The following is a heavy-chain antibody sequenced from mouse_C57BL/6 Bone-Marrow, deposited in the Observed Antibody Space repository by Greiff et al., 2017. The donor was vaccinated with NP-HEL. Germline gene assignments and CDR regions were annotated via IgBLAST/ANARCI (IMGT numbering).Heavy chain of an antibody. V-gene: IGHV5-15*01. CDR1: GFTFSDYG. CDR3: ARHSLYYYGSSYPWYFDV. CDR2: ISNLAYSI. Sequence: EVKLMESGGGLVQPGGSLKLSCAASGFTFSDYGMAWVRQAPRKGPEWVAFISNLAYSIYYADTVTGRFTISRENAKNTLYLEMSSLRSEDTAMYYCARHSLYYYGSSYPWYFDVWGTGTTVTVSS. D-gene: IGHD1-1*01. J-gene: IGHJ1*03.